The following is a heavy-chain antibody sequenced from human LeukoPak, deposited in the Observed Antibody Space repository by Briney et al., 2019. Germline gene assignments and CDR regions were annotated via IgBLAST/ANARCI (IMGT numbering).Heavy chain of an antibody. D-gene: IGHD6-6*01. CDR3: AKDRWAARPSGYLSTYYFVY. Sequence: GGSVTLTCAASGFTFRSFGMHWVRQAPGKGLQWVAVISYDGSNKYYADSVKGRFTISRDNSKNTLYLQMDSLRAEDTAVYYCAKDRWAARPSGYLSTYYFVYWGQGTLVTVSS. CDR1: GFTFRSFG. V-gene: IGHV3-30*18. CDR2: ISYDGSNK. J-gene: IGHJ4*02.